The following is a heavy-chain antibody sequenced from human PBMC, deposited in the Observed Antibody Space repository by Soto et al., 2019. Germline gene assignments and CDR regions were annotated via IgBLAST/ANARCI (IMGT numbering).Heavy chain of an antibody. J-gene: IGHJ6*02. CDR2: IWYDGSNK. CDR1: GFTFSSYG. CDR3: ARDLGVVSDDYYGMDV. D-gene: IGHD3-3*01. Sequence: QVQLVESGGGVVQPGRSLRLSCAASGFTFSSYGMHWVRQAPGKGLEWGAVIWYDGSNKYYADSVKGRFTISRDNSKNTLYLQMNSLRAEDTAVYYCARDLGVVSDDYYGMDVWGQGTTVTVSS. V-gene: IGHV3-33*01.